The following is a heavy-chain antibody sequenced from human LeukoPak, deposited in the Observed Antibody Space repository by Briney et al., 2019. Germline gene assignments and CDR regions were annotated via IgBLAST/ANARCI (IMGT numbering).Heavy chain of an antibody. D-gene: IGHD1-26*01. Sequence: SETLSLTCTVSGGSISSSSYYWGWIRQPPGKGLEWIGSIYYSGSTYYNPSLKSRVTISVDTSKNQFSLKLSSVTAADTAVYYCARGLRWELLHFDYWGQGTLVTVSS. CDR1: GGSISSSSYY. CDR2: IYYSGST. J-gene: IGHJ4*02. V-gene: IGHV4-39*01. CDR3: ARGLRWELLHFDY.